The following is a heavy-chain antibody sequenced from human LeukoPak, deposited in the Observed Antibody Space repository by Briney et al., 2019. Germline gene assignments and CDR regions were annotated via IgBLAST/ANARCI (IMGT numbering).Heavy chain of an antibody. D-gene: IGHD6-13*01. V-gene: IGHV1-8*01. Sequence: ASVKVSCKASGYTFTSYDINWMRQATGQGLEWMGWMNPNSGNTGYAQKFQGRVTMTRNTSISTAYMELSSLRSEDTAVYYCARGGEQQLVLLMDVWGQGTTVTVSS. J-gene: IGHJ6*02. CDR2: MNPNSGNT. CDR3: ARGGEQQLVLLMDV. CDR1: GYTFTSYD.